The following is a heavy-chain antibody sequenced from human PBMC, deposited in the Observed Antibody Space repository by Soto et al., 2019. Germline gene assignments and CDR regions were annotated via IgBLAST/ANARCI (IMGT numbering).Heavy chain of an antibody. Sequence: SDTLSLSSIVSGGSISPYFGTWVRQAPGKGLEWIGYISYSGSTNYNPSLKSRLTILLSTSKKQFSLKLTSVTAADTAVYYCARGTRATQYYDYFYGVDVWGQGTTVTVSS. CDR2: ISYSGST. V-gene: IGHV4-59*07. J-gene: IGHJ6*02. CDR3: ARGTRATQYYDYFYGVDV. CDR1: GGSISPYF.